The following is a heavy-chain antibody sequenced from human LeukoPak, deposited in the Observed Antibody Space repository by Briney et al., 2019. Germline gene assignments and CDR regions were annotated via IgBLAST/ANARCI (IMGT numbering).Heavy chain of an antibody. Sequence: ASVKVSCKASGYTFTSYYMHWVRQAPGQGLEWMGIINSSGGSTRYAQKFQGRVTIARDTSTSTVYMELSSLRSEDTAEYYCAPSPWGAVGGGDYWGQGTLVTVSS. V-gene: IGHV1-46*01. CDR2: INSSGGST. CDR1: GYTFTSYY. CDR3: APSPWGAVGGGDY. D-gene: IGHD6-19*01. J-gene: IGHJ4*02.